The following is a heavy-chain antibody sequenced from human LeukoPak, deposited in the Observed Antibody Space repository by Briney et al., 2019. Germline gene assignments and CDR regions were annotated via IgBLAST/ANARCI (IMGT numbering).Heavy chain of an antibody. V-gene: IGHV6-1*01. Sequence: SQTLSLTCAISGDSVSSNSAAWNWIRQSPSRGLEWLGRTYYRSKWYNDYAISVRSRITINPDTSKNHFSLQLNSVTPEDTAVYYCARGTSAYSSSWYIWFDPWGQGTLVTVSS. CDR2: TYYRSKWYN. CDR3: ARGTSAYSSSWYIWFDP. D-gene: IGHD6-13*01. J-gene: IGHJ5*02. CDR1: GDSVSSNSAA.